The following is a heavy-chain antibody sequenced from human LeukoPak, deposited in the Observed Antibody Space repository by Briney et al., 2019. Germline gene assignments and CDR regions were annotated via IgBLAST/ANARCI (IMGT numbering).Heavy chain of an antibody. V-gene: IGHV1-2*02. J-gene: IGHJ4*02. Sequence: ASVKVSCKASGYIFTGYYMHWVRQAPGQGLEWMGWINPNSGDTNYAQKFQGRVTMTRDTSISTAYMELSRLRSDDTAVYYCARVGLWFGELVFWGQGTLVTVSS. D-gene: IGHD3-10*01. CDR3: ARVGLWFGELVF. CDR1: GYIFTGYY. CDR2: INPNSGDT.